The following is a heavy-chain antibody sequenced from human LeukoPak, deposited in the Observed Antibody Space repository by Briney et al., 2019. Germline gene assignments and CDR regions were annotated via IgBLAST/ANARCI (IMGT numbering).Heavy chain of an antibody. Sequence: GESLKISCKGSGYSFTSYWIGWVRQMPGKGLEWMGIIYPGDSDTRYSPSFQCQVTISADKSISTAYLQWSSPKASDTAMYYCANIQLWSDYNWFDPWGQGTLVTVSS. CDR1: GYSFTSYW. V-gene: IGHV5-51*01. CDR2: IYPGDSDT. J-gene: IGHJ5*02. D-gene: IGHD5-18*01. CDR3: ANIQLWSDYNWFDP.